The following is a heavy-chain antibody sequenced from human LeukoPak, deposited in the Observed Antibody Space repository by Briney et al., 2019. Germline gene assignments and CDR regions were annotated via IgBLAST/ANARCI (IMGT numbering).Heavy chain of an antibody. V-gene: IGHV4-59*01. CDR3: ARGGDYYDSSGYYN. D-gene: IGHD3-22*01. CDR1: GGSIYDFY. CDR2: IYYTGHT. Sequence: PSETLSLTCNVSGGSIYDFYWNWIRQPPGKALEWLGYIYYTGHTSYNPSLKSRVTISVDRSKNQFSLNLKSVTDADTAVYYCARGGDYYDSSGYYNWGQGTLVTVSS. J-gene: IGHJ4*02.